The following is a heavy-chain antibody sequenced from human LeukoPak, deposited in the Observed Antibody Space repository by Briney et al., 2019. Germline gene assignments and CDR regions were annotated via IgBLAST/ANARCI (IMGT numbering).Heavy chain of an antibody. J-gene: IGHJ4*02. CDR2: IYYSGST. D-gene: IGHD1-7*01. CDR1: GGSISSSSYY. Sequence: PSETLSLTCTVSGGSISSSSYYWGWIRQPPGKGLDWIGTIYYSGSTYYNPSLKSRVAISVDTSKNQFSLNLSSVIAADTAVYFCTGELAGTTVHYWGQGALVTVSS. CDR3: TGELAGTTVHY. V-gene: IGHV4-39*07.